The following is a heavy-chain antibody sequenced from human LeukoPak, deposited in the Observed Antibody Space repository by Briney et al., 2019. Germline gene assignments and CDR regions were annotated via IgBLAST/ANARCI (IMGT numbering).Heavy chain of an antibody. V-gene: IGHV1-46*01. CDR1: GYSFTSYY. Sequence: ASVKVSCKASGYSFTSYYMHWVRQAPGQGREWMGIIDPSGGSTSYAQKFKGRVTMTRDTSTSTVYMELSSLRSEDTAVYYCARDNTATGPFDNWGQGTLVTVSS. D-gene: IGHD1-1*01. CDR3: ARDNTATGPFDN. CDR2: IDPSGGST. J-gene: IGHJ4*02.